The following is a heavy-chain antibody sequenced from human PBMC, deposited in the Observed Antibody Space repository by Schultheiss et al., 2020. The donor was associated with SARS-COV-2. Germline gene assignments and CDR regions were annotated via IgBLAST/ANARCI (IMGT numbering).Heavy chain of an antibody. V-gene: IGHV3-21*01. CDR3: ARGDVAAAHDY. CDR2: ISSSSSYI. D-gene: IGHD6-13*01. Sequence: GGSLRLSCAASGFTFSSYSMNWVRQATGKGLEWVSSISSSSSYIYYADSVKGRFTISRDNAKNSLYLQMNSLRAEDTAVYYCARGDVAAAHDYWGQGTLVTVSS. J-gene: IGHJ4*02. CDR1: GFTFSSYS.